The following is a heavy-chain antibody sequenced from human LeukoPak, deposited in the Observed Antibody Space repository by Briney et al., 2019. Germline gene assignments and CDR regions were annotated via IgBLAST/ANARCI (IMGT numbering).Heavy chain of an antibody. V-gene: IGHV3-23*01. CDR3: AKDVVHYYDSSGYYFDPEITRYFDY. Sequence: GGSLRLSCAASGFTFSSYAMSWVRQAPGKGLEWVSAISGSGGSTYYADSVKGRFTISRDNSKNTLYLQMNSLRAEDTAVYYCAKDVVHYYDSSGYYFDPEITRYFDYWGQGTLVTVSS. J-gene: IGHJ4*02. D-gene: IGHD3-22*01. CDR2: ISGSGGST. CDR1: GFTFSSYA.